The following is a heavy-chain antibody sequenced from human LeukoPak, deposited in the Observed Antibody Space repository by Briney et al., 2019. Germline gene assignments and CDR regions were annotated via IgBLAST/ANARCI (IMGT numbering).Heavy chain of an antibody. D-gene: IGHD5-12*01. V-gene: IGHV3-48*03. CDR2: ISSGSTTM. J-gene: IGHJ5*01. CDR1: GFTFSSHD. Sequence: GGSLSLSCAASGFTFSSHDMNWVRQGPGKGLEWLSYISSGSTTMDYADSVKGRFTISRDNAKNSLFLQMNSLRAEDTGIYYCARDRGNSAYGAWFDSWGQGTLVTVSS. CDR3: ARDRGNSAYGAWFDS.